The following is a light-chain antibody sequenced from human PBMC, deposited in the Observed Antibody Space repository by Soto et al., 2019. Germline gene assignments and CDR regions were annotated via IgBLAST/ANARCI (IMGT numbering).Light chain of an antibody. CDR2: AAS. CDR3: QQANSCPFT. Sequence: DIQMTQSPSSVSASVGDRVTITCRASQGISSWLAWYQQKPGKAPMLLIYAASSLQSGVPSRFSGSRYVTDLTLTISSLQPEDFDTYYCQQANSCPFTFGPGTKVDIK. J-gene: IGKJ3*01. V-gene: IGKV1-12*01. CDR1: QGISSW.